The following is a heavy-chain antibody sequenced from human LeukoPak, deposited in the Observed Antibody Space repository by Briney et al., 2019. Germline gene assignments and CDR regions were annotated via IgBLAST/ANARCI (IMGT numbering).Heavy chain of an antibody. V-gene: IGHV4-34*01. J-gene: IGHJ4*02. CDR2: INHSGST. Sequence: PSETLSLTCAVYGGSFSGYYWSWIRQPPGEGLEWIGEINHSGSTNYNPSLKSRVTISVDTSKNQFSLRLSSVTAADTAVYYCARENLIAAAPAEKPYFDYWGQGTLVTVSS. CDR3: ARENLIAAAPAEKPYFDY. D-gene: IGHD6-13*01. CDR1: GGSFSGYY.